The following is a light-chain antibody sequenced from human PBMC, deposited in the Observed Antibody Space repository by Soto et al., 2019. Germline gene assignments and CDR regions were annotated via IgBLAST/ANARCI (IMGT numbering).Light chain of an antibody. V-gene: IGLV2-14*03. Sequence: QSVLTQPASVSGSPGQSITISCTGTSSDVGGYNYVSWYQHHPGKAPKLMIYDVTNRPSGVSNRFSGSKSGNTASLTISGLRAEDEADYYCSSYTSSSTLLFGTGTKVTVL. CDR1: SSDVGGYNY. CDR3: SSYTSSSTLL. CDR2: DVT. J-gene: IGLJ1*01.